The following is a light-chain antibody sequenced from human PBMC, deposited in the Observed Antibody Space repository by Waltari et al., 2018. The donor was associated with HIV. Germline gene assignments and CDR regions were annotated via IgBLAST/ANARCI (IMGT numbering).Light chain of an antibody. V-gene: IGLV10-54*04. CDR2: RNN. CDR3: LVWDTSLSAWV. J-gene: IGLJ3*02. Sequence: QAGLTQPPLLSVGLQQTATPICTGDNDDVDSHGAAWLQHQQGRPPTLLPHRNNERPPWVSPRSCAAGSGKTIFLTSTALQAEDEADYYCLVWDTSLSAWVFGGGTHLTVL. CDR1: NDDVDSHG.